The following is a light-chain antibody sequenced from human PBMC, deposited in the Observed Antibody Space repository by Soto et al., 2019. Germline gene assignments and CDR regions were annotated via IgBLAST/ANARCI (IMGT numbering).Light chain of an antibody. J-gene: IGLJ3*02. CDR3: QSYDSRLSGSRV. CDR2: GNS. Sequence: QSVLTQPPSVSGAPGQRVTISCTGSSSNIGAGYDVHWYQQLPGTAPKLLIYGNSNRPSGVPDRFSGSKSGTSASLAITGLQAEDEADYYCQSYDSRLSGSRVFGGGTQLTVL. V-gene: IGLV1-40*01. CDR1: SSNIGAGYD.